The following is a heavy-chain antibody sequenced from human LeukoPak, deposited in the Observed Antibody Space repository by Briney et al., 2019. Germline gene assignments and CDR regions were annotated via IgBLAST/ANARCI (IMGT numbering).Heavy chain of an antibody. J-gene: IGHJ4*02. Sequence: GGSLRLSCAASGFTVSSNYMSWVRQAPGKGLEWVSILYTSGSTYYADSVRGRFTISRDNSRNTVYLQMNSLRVEDTAVYYCAVWFGELSGQWGQGTLVTVSS. CDR2: LYTSGST. D-gene: IGHD3-10*01. CDR3: AVWFGELSGQ. V-gene: IGHV3-53*01. CDR1: GFTVSSNY.